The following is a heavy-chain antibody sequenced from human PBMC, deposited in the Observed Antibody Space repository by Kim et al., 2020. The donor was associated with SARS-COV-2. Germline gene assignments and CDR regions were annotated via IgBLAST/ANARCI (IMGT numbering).Heavy chain of an antibody. CDR3: ARGAPDGSGRTELIDY. D-gene: IGHD3-10*01. Sequence: GGSLRLSCAASGFTFSSYDMHWVRQATGKGLEWVSAIGTAGDTYYPGSVKGRFTISRENAKNSLYLQMNSLRAGDTAVYYCARGAPDGSGRTELIDYWGQGTLVTVSS. CDR1: GFTFSSYD. V-gene: IGHV3-13*04. J-gene: IGHJ4*02. CDR2: IGTAGDT.